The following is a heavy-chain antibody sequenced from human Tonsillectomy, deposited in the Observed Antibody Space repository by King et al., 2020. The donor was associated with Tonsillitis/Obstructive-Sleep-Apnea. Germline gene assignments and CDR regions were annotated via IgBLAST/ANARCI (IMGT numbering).Heavy chain of an antibody. CDR3: ASMSGYSYGTFGFDY. Sequence: VQLVESGGGLVKPGGSLRLSCAASGFTFSDYYMSWIRQAPGKGLEWVSYISSSSSYTNYADSVKGRFTISSDNAKNSLYLQMNSLRAEDTAVYYCASMSGYSYGTFGFDYWGQGTLVTVSS. D-gene: IGHD5-18*01. CDR2: ISSSSSYT. J-gene: IGHJ4*02. V-gene: IGHV3-11*06. CDR1: GFTFSDYY.